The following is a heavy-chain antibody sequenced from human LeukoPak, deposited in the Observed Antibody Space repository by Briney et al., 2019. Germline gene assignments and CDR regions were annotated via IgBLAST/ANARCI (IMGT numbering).Heavy chain of an antibody. CDR3: ARDNSLGDSAWWFDP. D-gene: IGHD5-12*01. CDR2: IYQSETA. Sequence: SETLSLTCTVSGYSISSGYFWGWMRQPPGKGLEWIGSIYQSETAHYNPSLKSRVTISVDTSKNQFSLKLRSVMAADTAVYYCARDNSLGDSAWWFDPWGQGTLVTVSS. CDR1: GYSISSGYF. J-gene: IGHJ5*02. V-gene: IGHV4-38-2*02.